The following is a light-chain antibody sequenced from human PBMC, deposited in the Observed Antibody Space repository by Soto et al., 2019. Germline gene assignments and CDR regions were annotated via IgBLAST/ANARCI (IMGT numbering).Light chain of an antibody. CDR2: DAS. CDR3: QQRIT. J-gene: IGKJ5*01. CDR1: QSVSSSY. V-gene: IGKV3D-20*02. Sequence: EIVLTQSPGTVSLSPGERATLSCRASQSVSSSYLAWYQQKPGQAPRLLIYDASNRATGIPARFSGSGSGTDFTLTISSLEPEDFAVYYCQQRITFGQGTRLEIK.